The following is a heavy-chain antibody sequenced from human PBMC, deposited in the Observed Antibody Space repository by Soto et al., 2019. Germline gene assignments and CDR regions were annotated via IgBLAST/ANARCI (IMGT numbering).Heavy chain of an antibody. Sequence: PSETLSLTCAVYGGSFSGYYWSWIRQPPGKGLEWIGEINHSGSTNYNPSLKSRVTISVDKSKNQFSLKLSSVTAADTAVYYCARESRYYGSGSYEGWFDPWGQGTLVTVSS. CDR2: INHSGST. CDR3: ARESRYYGSGSYEGWFDP. CDR1: GGSFSGYY. D-gene: IGHD3-10*01. J-gene: IGHJ5*02. V-gene: IGHV4-34*01.